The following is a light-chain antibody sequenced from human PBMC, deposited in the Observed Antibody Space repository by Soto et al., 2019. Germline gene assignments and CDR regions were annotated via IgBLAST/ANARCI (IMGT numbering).Light chain of an antibody. Sequence: SPATLSVSPGERATLSCRASQSVSSSLAWYQQKLGQAPRLLIFGASTRATGVPDRFSGSGSGTEFTLTISRVQSEDFAVYYCQQYKNWPPITFGQGTRLEIK. CDR1: QSVSSS. CDR2: GAS. V-gene: IGKV3-15*01. CDR3: QQYKNWPPIT. J-gene: IGKJ5*01.